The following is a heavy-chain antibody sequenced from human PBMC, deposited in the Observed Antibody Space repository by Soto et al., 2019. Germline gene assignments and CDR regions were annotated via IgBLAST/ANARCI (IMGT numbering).Heavy chain of an antibody. Sequence: QITLNESGPTVVRPTETLTLTCRFAGFSLTTSGVGVGWIRQSPGKAPERLALIYWDDAKRYSAALKSRLTITQETSKNQFVLTVSDLDPTDTATYYCAHRVLRTVFGLVTTTAVYFDFWGKGTPVAVSS. D-gene: IGHD3-3*01. J-gene: IGHJ4*02. CDR3: AHRVLRTVFGLVTTTAVYFDF. CDR1: GFSLTTSGVG. CDR2: IYWDDAK. V-gene: IGHV2-5*02.